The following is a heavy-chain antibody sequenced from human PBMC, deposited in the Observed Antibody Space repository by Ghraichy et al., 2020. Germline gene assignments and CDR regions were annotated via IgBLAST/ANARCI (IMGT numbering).Heavy chain of an antibody. D-gene: IGHD3-16*01. J-gene: IGHJ6*02. V-gene: IGHV4-59*08. Sequence: SQTLSLTCTVSGGSISSYYWSWIRQAPGKGLEWIGHIYDSGSISYNPSLKSRVTLSVDTSKNQFSLKLSSVTAADTAVYYCARRLGGLSYYYCMDVWGQGTTVTVS. CDR2: IYDSGSI. CDR3: ARRLGGLSYYYCMDV. CDR1: GGSISSYY.